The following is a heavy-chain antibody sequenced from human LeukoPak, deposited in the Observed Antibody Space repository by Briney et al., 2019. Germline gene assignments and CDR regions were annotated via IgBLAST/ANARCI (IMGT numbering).Heavy chain of an antibody. CDR1: GGSISSYY. CDR3: AREQGDYYDSSGSGFDP. D-gene: IGHD3-22*01. Sequence: PSETLSLTCTVSGGSISSYYWSWIRQPPGKGLEWIGYIYYSGSTNYNPSLKSRVTISVDTSKNQFSLKLSSVTAADTAVYYCAREQGDYYDSSGSGFDPWGQGTLVTVS. CDR2: IYYSGST. V-gene: IGHV4-59*01. J-gene: IGHJ5*02.